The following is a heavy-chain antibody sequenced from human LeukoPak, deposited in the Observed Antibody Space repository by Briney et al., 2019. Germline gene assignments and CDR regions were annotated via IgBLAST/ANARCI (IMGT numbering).Heavy chain of an antibody. CDR3: ARDPYSGAYGNTYYYFMDV. J-gene: IGHJ6*03. CDR2: ISSSSSYI. Sequence: GGSLRLSCAASGFTFSSYSMNWVRQAPGKGLEWVSSISSSSSYIYYADSVKGRFTISRDNARNSLYLQMNSLTAEDTAVYYCARDPYSGAYGNTYYYFMDVWGKGTTVTISS. V-gene: IGHV3-21*01. CDR1: GFTFSSYS. D-gene: IGHD1-26*01.